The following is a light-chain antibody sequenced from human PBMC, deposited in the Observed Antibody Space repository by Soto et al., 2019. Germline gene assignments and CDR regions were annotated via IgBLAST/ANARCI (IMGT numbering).Light chain of an antibody. CDR3: QSYDSSLSPL. Sequence: QSVLTQPPSVSGAPGQRVTISCTVSSSNIGAGYDVHWYQQLPGTAPKLLIYGNSNRPSGVPDRFSGSKSGTSASLAITGLQAEDEADYYCQSYDSSLSPLFGGGTKLTVL. V-gene: IGLV1-40*01. CDR1: SSNIGAGYD. CDR2: GNS. J-gene: IGLJ3*02.